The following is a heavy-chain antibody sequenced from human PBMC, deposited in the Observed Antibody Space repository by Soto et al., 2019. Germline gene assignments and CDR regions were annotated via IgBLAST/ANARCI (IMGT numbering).Heavy chain of an antibody. CDR1: GFTVSTNY. J-gene: IGHJ6*02. CDR2: IYYDDGST. CDR3: ASGQQVILRYYYGLDV. V-gene: IGHV3-53*01. D-gene: IGHD6-13*01. Sequence: EKQLVESGGGLIQPGGSLRLSCAVSGFTVSTNYMSWVRQAPGKGLEWVSVIYYDDGSTYYADSVKGRFSISRDSSRNTLYLQMNSLRAEDTAVYYCASGQQVILRYYYGLDVWGQGTTVTVSS.